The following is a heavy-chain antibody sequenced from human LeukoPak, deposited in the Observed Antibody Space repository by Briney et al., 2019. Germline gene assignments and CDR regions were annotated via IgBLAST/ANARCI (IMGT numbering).Heavy chain of an antibody. CDR2: IYYSGST. Sequence: PSETLSLTCTVSGGSISSGGYYWSWIRQHPGKGLEWIGYIYYSGSTYYNPSLKSRVTISVDTSKNQFSLKLSSVTAADTAVYYRARRLGTGGVRYFDYWGQGTLVTVSS. CDR3: ARRLGTGGVRYFDY. V-gene: IGHV4-31*03. D-gene: IGHD7-27*01. CDR1: GGSISSGGYY. J-gene: IGHJ4*02.